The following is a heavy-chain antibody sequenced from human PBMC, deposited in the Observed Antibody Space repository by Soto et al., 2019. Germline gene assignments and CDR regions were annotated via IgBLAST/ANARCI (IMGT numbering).Heavy chain of an antibody. CDR3: VKKNEFYFNC. Sequence: EVLLVESGGGLIQPGRSLRLSCVASGFIFDDFAMHWVRQVPGKGLEWVSGISWNSNDIAYADSVRGRFTISRDNAKSALYLQMNDLRPEDTAFYYCVKKNEFYFNCWGQGNLVTVSS. D-gene: IGHD1-1*01. CDR1: GFIFDDFA. CDR2: ISWNSNDI. V-gene: IGHV3-9*01. J-gene: IGHJ4*02.